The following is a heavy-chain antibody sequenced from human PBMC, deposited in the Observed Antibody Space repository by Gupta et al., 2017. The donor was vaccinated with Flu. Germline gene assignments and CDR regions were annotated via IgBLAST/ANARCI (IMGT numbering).Heavy chain of an antibody. CDR3: ARDSDYYMDV. J-gene: IGHJ6*03. CDR2: TYHDGSEK. V-gene: IGHV3-30*04. Sequence: MNWVRQAPGRGLEWVAGTYHDGSEKYYADSVEGRFTISRDNSKNTLYLQMNSLRVEDTAVYYCARDSDYYMDVWGKGTTVTVSS.